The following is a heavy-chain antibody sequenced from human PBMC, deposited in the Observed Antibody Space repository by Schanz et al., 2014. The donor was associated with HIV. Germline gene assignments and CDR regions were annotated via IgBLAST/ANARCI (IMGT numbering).Heavy chain of an antibody. Sequence: EVQRGEEGGCIFPPCFSLLLSCAASSFPFLNSWMNWVRQAPGKGLEWVGRIKSKIDGGTTDYAAPVKGRFTISRDDSKNTLYVQMNRLKTEDTAMYFCTTDNEPYVYWGQGTLVTVSS. J-gene: IGHJ4*02. CDR1: SFPFLNSW. D-gene: IGHD1-1*01. CDR2: IKSKIDGGTT. V-gene: IGHV3-15*01. CDR3: TTDNEPYVY.